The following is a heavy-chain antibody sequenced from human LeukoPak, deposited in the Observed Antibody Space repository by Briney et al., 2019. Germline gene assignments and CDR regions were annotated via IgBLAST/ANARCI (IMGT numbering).Heavy chain of an antibody. V-gene: IGHV3-33*01. CDR3: ARDMTVTTHNWFDP. Sequence: QPGGSLRLSCAASGFTFSSYGMHWVRQAPGKGLEWVAVIWYDGSDKYYADSVKGRFTISRDNSKNTLYLQMNSLRAEDTAVYYCARDMTVTTHNWFDPWGQGTLVTVSS. CDR1: GFTFSSYG. D-gene: IGHD4-17*01. CDR2: IWYDGSDK. J-gene: IGHJ5*02.